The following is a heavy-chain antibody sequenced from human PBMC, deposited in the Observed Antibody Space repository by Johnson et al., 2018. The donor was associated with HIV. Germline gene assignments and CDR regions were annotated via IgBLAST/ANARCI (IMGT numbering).Heavy chain of an antibody. V-gene: IGHV3-30*19. CDR2: ISYDGSNK. D-gene: IGHD1-26*01. J-gene: IGHJ3*02. CDR1: GFTFSDYG. CDR3: AKGRLVGATTYDAFDI. Sequence: QVQLVESGGGVVQPGRSLRLSCAASGFTFSDYGMHWVRQAPGKGLEWVAVISYDGSNKYYADSVKGRFTISRDNSKNTLYLQMNSLRAEDTAVYYCAKGRLVGATTYDAFDIWGQGTMVTVSS.